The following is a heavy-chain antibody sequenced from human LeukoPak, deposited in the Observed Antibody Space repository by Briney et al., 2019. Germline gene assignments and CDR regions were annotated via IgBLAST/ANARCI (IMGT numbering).Heavy chain of an antibody. D-gene: IGHD3-10*01. CDR2: IYPGDSDT. Sequence: GESLKISCQGSGYSFTNKWIGWVRQMPGKGLEWMGSIYPGDSDTTYSPSFQGQVTISADKSISTAYLQWSSLKASDTAMYYCARVQNPEGYYYYMDVWGKGTTVTVSS. CDR1: GYSFTNKW. CDR3: ARVQNPEGYYYYMDV. V-gene: IGHV5-51*01. J-gene: IGHJ6*03.